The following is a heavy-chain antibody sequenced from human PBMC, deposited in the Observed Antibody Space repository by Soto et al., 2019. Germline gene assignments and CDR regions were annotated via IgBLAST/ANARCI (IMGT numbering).Heavy chain of an antibody. V-gene: IGHV3-7*05. J-gene: IGHJ4*02. D-gene: IGHD1-1*01. CDR1: GVIFSNYW. CDR2: IKPDGSEK. CDR3: AEGYNDDELG. Sequence: GGSLRLSCAASGVIFSNYWMSWIRQAPGKGLEWVANIKPDGSEKFCLDSVKGRFTISRDNAKTSLYLQMNSLRAEETAVSSCAEGYNDDELGWGQGTLVTVSS.